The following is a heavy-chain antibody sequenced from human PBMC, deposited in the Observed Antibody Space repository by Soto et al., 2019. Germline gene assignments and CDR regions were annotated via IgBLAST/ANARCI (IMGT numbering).Heavy chain of an antibody. D-gene: IGHD4-4*01. J-gene: IGHJ6*02. Sequence: QVQLVQSGAEVKKPGASVKVSCKASGYTFTSYAMHWVRQAPGQRLEWMGWTNAGNGNTKYSHKFQGRVTITRDTSASTAYMELSSLRSEDTAVYYCASSYSNYALIDYYYYGMDVWGQGTTVTVSS. CDR3: ASSYSNYALIDYYYYGMDV. CDR2: TNAGNGNT. CDR1: GYTFTSYA. V-gene: IGHV1-3*01.